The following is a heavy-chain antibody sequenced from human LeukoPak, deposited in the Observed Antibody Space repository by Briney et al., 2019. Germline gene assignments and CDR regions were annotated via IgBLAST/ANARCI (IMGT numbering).Heavy chain of an antibody. V-gene: IGHV3-64*01. Sequence: GGSLRLSCAASGFTFSSYAMHWVRQAPGKGLEYVSAISSNGGSTYYANSVKGRFTISRDNSKNTLYLQMGSLRAEDMAVYYCARGSSGGNSIDYFDYWGQGTLVTVSS. J-gene: IGHJ4*02. CDR3: ARGSSGGNSIDYFDY. CDR2: ISSNGGST. CDR1: GFTFSSYA. D-gene: IGHD4-23*01.